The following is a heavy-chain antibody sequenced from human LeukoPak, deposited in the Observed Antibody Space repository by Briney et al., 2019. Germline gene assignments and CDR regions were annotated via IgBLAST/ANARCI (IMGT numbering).Heavy chain of an antibody. CDR3: ATRVDILTGHFDY. D-gene: IGHD3-9*01. CDR1: GGSISSSTYY. CDR2: IYYSGST. J-gene: IGHJ4*02. V-gene: IGHV4-39*01. Sequence: PSETLSLTCTVSGGSISSSTYYWGWIRQPPGKGLEWIGSIYYSGSTYYNPSLMSRVTISVDTSKNQFSLNLSSVTAADTAVYYCATRVDILTGHFDYWGQGTLVTVSS.